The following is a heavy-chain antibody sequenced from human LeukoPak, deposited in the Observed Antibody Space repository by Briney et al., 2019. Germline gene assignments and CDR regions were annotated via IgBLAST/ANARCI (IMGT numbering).Heavy chain of an antibody. CDR3: AKAGMIQLWVENWFDP. D-gene: IGHD5-18*01. Sequence: GGSLRLSCAASGFTFDDYAVHWVRHAPGKGLEWVSGISWNSGSIGYADSVKGRFTISRDNAKNSLYLQMNSLRAEDTALYYCAKAGMIQLWVENWFDPWGQGTLVTVSS. CDR1: GFTFDDYA. CDR2: ISWNSGSI. V-gene: IGHV3-9*01. J-gene: IGHJ5*02.